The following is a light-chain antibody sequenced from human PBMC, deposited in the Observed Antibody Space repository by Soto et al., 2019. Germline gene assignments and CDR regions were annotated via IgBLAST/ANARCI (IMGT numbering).Light chain of an antibody. J-gene: IGKJ1*01. CDR3: QQDNSYST. V-gene: IGKV1-5*03. Sequence: DIQMTQSPSTLSASVGDRVTITCRASQYISTWLAWYQQKPGKAPKLLISKASSLESGVPSRFSGSGSGTEFTLTISSLQPDDFATYYCQQDNSYSTFGQGTKVEVK. CDR1: QYISTW. CDR2: KAS.